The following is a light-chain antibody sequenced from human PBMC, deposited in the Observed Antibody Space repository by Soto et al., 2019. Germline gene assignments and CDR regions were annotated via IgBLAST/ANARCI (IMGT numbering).Light chain of an antibody. V-gene: IGKV1-39*01. CDR2: AAS. Sequence: DMEMTQSPSSLSASVGDRVTITCRASQSISNYLNWYQHKPGKVPKLLIYAASSLQSGVPTRFSGSGSGTDFTLTINSLQLEDFPTYYCQQSYGTPLTFGGGTKIEIK. CDR3: QQSYGTPLT. CDR1: QSISNY. J-gene: IGKJ4*01.